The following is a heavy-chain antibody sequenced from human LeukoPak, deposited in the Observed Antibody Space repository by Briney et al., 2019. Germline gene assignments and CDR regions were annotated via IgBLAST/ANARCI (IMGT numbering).Heavy chain of an antibody. V-gene: IGHV3-30*18. D-gene: IGHD6-19*01. CDR3: AKGTVAGTEVSDY. J-gene: IGHJ4*02. CDR1: GFTFSSYG. Sequence: GGSLRLSCAASGFTFSSYGMHWVRQAPGKGLEWVAVISYDGSNKYYADSVKGRFTISRDNSKNTLYLQMSSLRAEDTAVYYCAKGTVAGTEVSDYWGQGTLVTVSS. CDR2: ISYDGSNK.